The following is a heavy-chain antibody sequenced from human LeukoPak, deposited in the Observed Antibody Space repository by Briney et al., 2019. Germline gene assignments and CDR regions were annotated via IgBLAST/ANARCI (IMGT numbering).Heavy chain of an antibody. CDR2: IYYSGST. Sequence: SETLSLTCTVSGGSISSGGYYWSWIRQHPGKGLEWIGYIYYSGSTYYNPSLKSRVTISVDTSKNQFSLKLSSVTAADTAVYYCARDRGIVVVPADAFDIWGQGTMVTVSS. J-gene: IGHJ3*02. D-gene: IGHD2-2*01. V-gene: IGHV4-31*03. CDR3: ARDRGIVVVPADAFDI. CDR1: GGSISSGGYY.